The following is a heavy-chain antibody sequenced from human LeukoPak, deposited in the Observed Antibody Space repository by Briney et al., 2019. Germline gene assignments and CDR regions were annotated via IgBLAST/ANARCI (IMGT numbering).Heavy chain of an antibody. J-gene: IGHJ4*02. CDR1: GFTFDDYA. D-gene: IGHD5-18*01. CDR2: ISWNSGSI. CDR3: AKGRHRGYSYGYSNYFDY. V-gene: IGHV3-9*01. Sequence: GRSLRLSCAASGFTFDDYAMHWVRQAPGKGLEWVSGISWNSGSIGYADSVKGRFTISRDNAKNSLYLQMNSLRAEDTALYYCAKGRHRGYSYGYSNYFDYWGQGTLVTVSS.